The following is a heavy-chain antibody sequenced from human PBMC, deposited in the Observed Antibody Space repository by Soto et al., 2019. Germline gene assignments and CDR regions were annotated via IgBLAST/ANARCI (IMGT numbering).Heavy chain of an antibody. V-gene: IGHV3-33*01. J-gene: IGHJ4*02. CDR2: IWYDGSNK. D-gene: IGHD5-12*01. CDR1: GFTFSSYG. Sequence: QVQLAESGGGVVQPGRSLRLSCAASGFTFSSYGMHWVRQAPGKGLEWVAVIWYDGSNKYYADSVKGRFTISRDNSKNTLYLQMYSLRAEDTAVYYCARGVMRAYIVATIMGVFDYWGQGTLVTVSS. CDR3: ARGVMRAYIVATIMGVFDY.